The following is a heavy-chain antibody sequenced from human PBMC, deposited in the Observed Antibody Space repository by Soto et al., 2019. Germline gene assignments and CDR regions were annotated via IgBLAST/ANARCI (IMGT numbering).Heavy chain of an antibody. CDR2: TYYRSKWFN. D-gene: IGHD6-13*01. V-gene: IGHV6-1*01. J-gene: IGHJ4*02. CDR3: AREGPLIAAAGRFDY. Sequence: SQTLSLTCALSGDSVSSNSAAWNWIRQSPSRGLEWLGRTYYRSKWFNDYAVSVKSRITINPDTSKNQFSLQLNSVTPEDTAVYYCAREGPLIAAAGRFDYWGQGTLVTVSS. CDR1: GDSVSSNSAA.